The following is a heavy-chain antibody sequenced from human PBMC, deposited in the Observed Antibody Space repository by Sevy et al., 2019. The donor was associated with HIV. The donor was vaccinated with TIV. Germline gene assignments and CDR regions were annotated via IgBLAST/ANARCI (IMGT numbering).Heavy chain of an antibody. J-gene: IGHJ3*02. Sequence: GGSLRLSCAASGFTFSSYARSWVRQAPGKGLEWVSAISGSGGSTYYADSVKGRFTISRDNSKNTLYLQMNSLRAEDTAVYYCARDLGIAVAGTIYYDSSGKGAFDIWGQGTMVTVSS. D-gene: IGHD6-19*01. CDR1: GFTFSSYA. CDR2: ISGSGGST. CDR3: ARDLGIAVAGTIYYDSSGKGAFDI. V-gene: IGHV3-23*01.